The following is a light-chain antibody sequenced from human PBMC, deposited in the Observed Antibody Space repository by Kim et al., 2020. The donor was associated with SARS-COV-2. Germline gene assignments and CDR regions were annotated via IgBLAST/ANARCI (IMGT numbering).Light chain of an antibody. CDR2: DAS. V-gene: IGKV3-11*01. CDR1: QSINSY. CDR3: QQYGSGPLT. J-gene: IGKJ4*02. Sequence: LTQSPSSLSLSPGERVTLTCRASQSINSYLAWYQQKPGQAPKLLIFDASTWATGVPARFSGSGSGTDFTLTISSLEPEDFGVYYCQQYGSGPLTFGGGTKVDIK.